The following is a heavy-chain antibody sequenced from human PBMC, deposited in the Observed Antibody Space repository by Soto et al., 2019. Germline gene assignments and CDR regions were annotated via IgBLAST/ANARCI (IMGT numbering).Heavy chain of an antibody. CDR2: FDPEDGET. CDR3: ATLGYCSGGSCYGYYY. CDR1: GYTLTELS. Sequence: ASVTVSCKVSGYTLTELSMHWVRQAPGKGLEWMGGFDPEDGETIYAQKFQGRVTMTEDTSTDTAYMELSSLRSEDTAVYYCATLGYCSGGSCYGYYYWGQGTLVTVSS. V-gene: IGHV1-24*01. J-gene: IGHJ4*02. D-gene: IGHD2-15*01.